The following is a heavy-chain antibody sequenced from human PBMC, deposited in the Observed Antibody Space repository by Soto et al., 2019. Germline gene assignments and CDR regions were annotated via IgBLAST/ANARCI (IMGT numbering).Heavy chain of an antibody. CDR2: IDWDDDK. CDR3: ARSLEYKNWFDP. V-gene: IGHV2-70*11. Sequence: GSGPTLVNPTQTLTLTCTFSGFSLSTSGMCVSWIRQPPGKALEWLARIDWDDDKYYSTSLKTRLTISKDTSKNQVVLTMTNMDPVDTATYYCARSLEYKNWFDPWGQGTLVTVSS. D-gene: IGHD3-3*01. CDR1: GFSLSTSGMC. J-gene: IGHJ5*02.